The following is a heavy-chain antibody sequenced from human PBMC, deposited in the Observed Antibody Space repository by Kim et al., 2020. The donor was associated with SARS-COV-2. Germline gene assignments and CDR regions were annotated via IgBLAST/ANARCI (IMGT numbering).Heavy chain of an antibody. D-gene: IGHD3-9*01. Sequence: GGSLRLSCAASGFTFSSYWMSWVRQAPGKGLEWVANIKQDGSEKYYVDSVKGRFTISRDNAKNSLYLQMNSLRAEDTAVYYCARDPKLRYFDWVYYYYGMGVWGQGTTVTVSS. CDR1: GFTFSSYW. CDR3: ARDPKLRYFDWVYYYYGMGV. J-gene: IGHJ6*02. CDR2: IKQDGSEK. V-gene: IGHV3-7*01.